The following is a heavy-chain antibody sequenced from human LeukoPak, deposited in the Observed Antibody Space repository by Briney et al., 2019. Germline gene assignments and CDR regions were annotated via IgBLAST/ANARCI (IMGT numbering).Heavy chain of an antibody. CDR3: ARGPGGWSNWFDP. Sequence: PSETLSLTCAVYGGSFSGYYWSWIRQPPGKGLEWIGEINHSGSTNYNPSLKSRVTISVDTSKNQFSLKLSSVTAADTAVYYCARGPGGWSNWFDPWGQGTLVTVSS. CDR2: INHSGST. V-gene: IGHV4-34*01. CDR1: GGSFSGYY. J-gene: IGHJ5*02. D-gene: IGHD3-3*01.